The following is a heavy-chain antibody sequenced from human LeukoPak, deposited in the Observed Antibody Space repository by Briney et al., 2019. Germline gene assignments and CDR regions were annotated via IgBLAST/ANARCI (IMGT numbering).Heavy chain of an antibody. V-gene: IGHV1-2*02. CDR1: GYTFTGYY. J-gene: IGHJ4*02. CDR2: INPNSGGT. D-gene: IGHD3-9*01. Sequence: ASVKVSCKASGYTFTGYYMHWVRQAPGQGLEWMGWINPNSGGTNYVQKFQGRVTMTRDTSISTAYMELSRLRSDDTAVYYCARDDYDILTGYYKGLDYWGQGTLVTVSS. CDR3: ARDDYDILTGYYKGLDY.